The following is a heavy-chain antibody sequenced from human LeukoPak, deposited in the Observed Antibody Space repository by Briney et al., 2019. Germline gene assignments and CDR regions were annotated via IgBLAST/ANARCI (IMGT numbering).Heavy chain of an antibody. Sequence: SETLSLTCTVSGGSISSYYWSWIRQPPGKGLEWIGYIYYSGSTNYNPSLKSRVTISVDTSKNQFSLNLRSLTAADTAVYYCARRGSGYPYYFDYWGQGTLVTVSS. CDR3: ARRGSGYPYYFDY. V-gene: IGHV4-59*08. CDR2: IYYSGST. D-gene: IGHD3-3*01. CDR1: GGSISSYY. J-gene: IGHJ4*02.